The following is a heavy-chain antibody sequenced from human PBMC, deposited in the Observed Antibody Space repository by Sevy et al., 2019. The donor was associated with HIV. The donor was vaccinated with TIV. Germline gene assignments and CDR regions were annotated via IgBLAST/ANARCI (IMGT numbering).Heavy chain of an antibody. CDR3: ARDRVSVPDSSGYSALAQCVD. J-gene: IGHJ4*02. CDR1: GFTFSSYS. D-gene: IGHD3-22*01. V-gene: IGHV3-21*01. CDR2: ISSSSSYI. Sequence: GGSLRLSCAASGFTFSSYSMNWVRQAPGKGLEWVSSISSSSSYIYYADSVKGRFTISRDNAKNSLYLQMNSLRAEDTVVYYCARDRVSVPDSSGYSALAQCVDWGQGTLVTVSS.